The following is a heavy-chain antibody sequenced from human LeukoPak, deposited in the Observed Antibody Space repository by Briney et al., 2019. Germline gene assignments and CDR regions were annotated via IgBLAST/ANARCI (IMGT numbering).Heavy chain of an antibody. CDR3: ARRTPPTYWFDP. Sequence: PSETLSLTCTVSGGSISNYYWTWIRQPPGKGLEWIGYFYYSGSTNYNPSLKSRVTISVDTSKNQFSLKLSSVTAADTAVYYCARRTPPTYWFDPWGQGTLVTVSS. V-gene: IGHV4-59*01. CDR1: GGSISNYY. CDR2: FYYSGST. J-gene: IGHJ5*02.